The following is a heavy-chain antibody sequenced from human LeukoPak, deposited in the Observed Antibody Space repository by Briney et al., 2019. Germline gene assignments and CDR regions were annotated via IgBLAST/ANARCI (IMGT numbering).Heavy chain of an antibody. Sequence: GGCLRLSCVLSGFTLDDYAMHWVRQAAGRGLGWVSGVRLDSAIITYAGSVKGRFTISRDYSKNFLYLKMNILRAEDTALHYCVNDQAIYSYRDDAFDFWGQGTRVTVSS. CDR1: GFTLDDYA. CDR2: VRLDSAII. CDR3: VNDQAIYSYRDDAFDF. D-gene: IGHD3-3*01. V-gene: IGHV3-9*01. J-gene: IGHJ3*01.